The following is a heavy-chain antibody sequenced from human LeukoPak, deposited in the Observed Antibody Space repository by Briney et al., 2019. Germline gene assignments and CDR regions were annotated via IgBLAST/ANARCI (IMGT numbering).Heavy chain of an antibody. Sequence: SQTLSLTCAISGDSVSSNSAAWNWIRQSPSRGLEWLGRTYYRSKWYNDYAVSVKSRITINPDTSKNQFSLQLNSVTPEDTAVYYCARDRIDWGPYYYYGMDVWGQGTTVTVSS. CDR2: TYYRSKWYN. J-gene: IGHJ6*02. CDR1: GDSVSSNSAA. CDR3: ARDRIDWGPYYYYGMDV. V-gene: IGHV6-1*01. D-gene: IGHD7-27*01.